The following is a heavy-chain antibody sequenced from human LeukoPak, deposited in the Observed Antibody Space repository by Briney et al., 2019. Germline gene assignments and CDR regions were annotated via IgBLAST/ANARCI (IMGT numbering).Heavy chain of an antibody. Sequence: SETLSLTCTVSGGSVSSGSYYWSWIRQPPGKGLEWIGYIYYSGSTNYNPSLKSRVTISVDTSKNQFSLKLSSVTAADTAVYYCARDGSWSDYVWVRRGYFDYWGQGTLVTVSS. V-gene: IGHV4-61*01. J-gene: IGHJ4*02. CDR2: IYYSGST. CDR1: GGSVSSGSYY. CDR3: ARDGSWSDYVWVRRGYFDY. D-gene: IGHD3-16*01.